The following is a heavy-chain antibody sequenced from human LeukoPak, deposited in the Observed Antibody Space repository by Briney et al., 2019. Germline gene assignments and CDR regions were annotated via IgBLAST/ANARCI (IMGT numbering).Heavy chain of an antibody. CDR3: ARLINRSPADY. J-gene: IGHJ4*02. Sequence: SETLSLTCTVSGGSISSSNYHWGWIRQPPGKGLEWIGSIYYRGNTYYNPSLKSRVTISVDTSRNQFSLKLTSVTAADTAVYYCARLINRSPADYWGQGTLVTVSS. D-gene: IGHD3-16*01. V-gene: IGHV4-39*01. CDR2: IYYRGNT. CDR1: GGSISSSNYH.